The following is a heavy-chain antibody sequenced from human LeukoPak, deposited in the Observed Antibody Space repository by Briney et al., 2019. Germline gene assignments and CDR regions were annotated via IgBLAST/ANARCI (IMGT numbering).Heavy chain of an antibody. J-gene: IGHJ1*01. CDR1: GYTFTGYY. CDR2: INPNSGGT. D-gene: IGHD2-15*01. Sequence: ASVKVSCKASGYTFTGYYMHWLRQAPGQGLAWMGWINPNSGGTNYAQKFQGRVTMTRDTSISTAYMELSRLRSDDTAVYYCASEFGYCSGGSCYSDPTEYFQQWGEGTLATVSS. CDR3: ASEFGYCSGGSCYSDPTEYFQQ. V-gene: IGHV1-2*02.